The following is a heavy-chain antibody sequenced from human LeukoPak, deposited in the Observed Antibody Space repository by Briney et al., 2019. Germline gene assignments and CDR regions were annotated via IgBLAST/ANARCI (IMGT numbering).Heavy chain of an antibody. V-gene: IGHV4-39*01. CDR2: IYYSGST. J-gene: IGHJ6*03. CDR1: GGSISSSGYY. D-gene: IGHD3-10*01. CDR3: ARSRITMVRGIINYYYYYYMDV. Sequence: SETLSLTCAVSGGSISSSGYYWGWIRQPPGKGLERIGSIYYSGSTYYNPSLKSRVTISVDTSKNQFSLKLSSVTAADTAVYYCARSRITMVRGIINYYYYYYMDVWGKGTTVTISS.